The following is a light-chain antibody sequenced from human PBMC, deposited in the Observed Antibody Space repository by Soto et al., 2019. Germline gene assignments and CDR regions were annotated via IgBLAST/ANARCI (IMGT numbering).Light chain of an antibody. CDR3: SSYTSSSIALVV. V-gene: IGLV2-14*01. J-gene: IGLJ2*01. CDR2: DVS. Sequence: QSVLTQPASVSGSPGQSITISCTGTSSDVGGYNYVSWYQQHPGKAPKLMIYDVSNRPSGVSNRFSGSKSGNTASLTISGLQAEDEADYYCSSYTSSSIALVVFGGGTQLTVL. CDR1: SSDVGGYNY.